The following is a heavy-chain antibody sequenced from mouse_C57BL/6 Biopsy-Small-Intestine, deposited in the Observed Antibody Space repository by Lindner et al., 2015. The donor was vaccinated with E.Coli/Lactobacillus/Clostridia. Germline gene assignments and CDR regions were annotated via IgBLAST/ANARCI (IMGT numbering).Heavy chain of an antibody. CDR2: IYPGDGDT. CDR1: GYAFSSYW. V-gene: IGHV1-80*01. CDR3: ARGGYGNYALYFDV. D-gene: IGHD2-10*02. Sequence: VQLQESGAELVKPGASVKISCKASGYAFSSYWMNWVKQRPGKGLEWIGQIYPGDGDTNYNGKFKGKATLTADKSSSTAYMQLSSLTSEDSAVYFCARGGYGNYALYFDVWGTGTTVTVSS. J-gene: IGHJ1*03.